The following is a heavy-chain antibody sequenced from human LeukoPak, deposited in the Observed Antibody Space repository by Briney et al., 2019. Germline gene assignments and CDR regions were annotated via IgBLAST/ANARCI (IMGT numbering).Heavy chain of an antibody. V-gene: IGHV3-21*01. D-gene: IGHD3-22*01. CDR2: ISSSSSYI. CDR1: GFTFSSYS. J-gene: IGHJ4*02. CDR3: ARRHYYDNSAYSDY. Sequence: GGSLRLSCAASGFTFSSYSMNWVRQAPGKGLEWVSSISSSSSYIYYADSVKGRFIISRDNAKNSLYLQMNSLRAEDTAVYYCARRHYYDNSAYSDYWGRGTLVTVSS.